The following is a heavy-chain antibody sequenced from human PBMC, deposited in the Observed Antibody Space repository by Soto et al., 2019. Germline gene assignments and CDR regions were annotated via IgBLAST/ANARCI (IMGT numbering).Heavy chain of an antibody. J-gene: IGHJ5*02. CDR3: AAERNRYSYGYPYWFDP. V-gene: IGHV1-58*01. Sequence: SVKVSCKASGFTFTSSAVQWVRQARGQRLEWIGWIVVGSGNTNYAQKFQERVTITRDMSTSTAYMELSSLRSEDTAVYYCAAERNRYSYGYPYWFDPWGQGTLVTVSS. CDR1: GFTFTSSA. CDR2: IVVGSGNT. D-gene: IGHD5-18*01.